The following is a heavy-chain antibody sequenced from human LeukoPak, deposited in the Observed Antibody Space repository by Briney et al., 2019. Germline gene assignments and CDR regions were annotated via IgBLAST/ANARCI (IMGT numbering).Heavy chain of an antibody. J-gene: IGHJ6*03. CDR1: GGTFSSYA. D-gene: IGHD2-2*01. CDR3: AREVVPAAHYYYYMDV. CDR2: IIPIFGTA. V-gene: IGHV1-69*06. Sequence: RASVKVSCKASGGTFSSYAISWVRQAPGQGLEWMGGIIPIFGTANYAQKFQGRVTITADKSTSTAYMELSSLRSEDTAVYYCAREVVPAAHYYYYMDVWGKGTTVTVSS.